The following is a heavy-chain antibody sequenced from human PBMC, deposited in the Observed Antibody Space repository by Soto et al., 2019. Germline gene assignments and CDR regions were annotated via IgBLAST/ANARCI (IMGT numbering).Heavy chain of an antibody. D-gene: IGHD5-18*01. CDR2: IYYSGST. Sequence: SETLSLTCTVSGGSIRSYYWSWIRQPPGKGLEWTGYIYYSGSTDYNPSLKSRVTISVDTSKNQFSLKLRSVTAADTAVYYCARDSYNFDDWGQGILVTVSS. CDR1: GGSIRSYY. V-gene: IGHV4-59*01. J-gene: IGHJ4*02. CDR3: ARDSYNFDD.